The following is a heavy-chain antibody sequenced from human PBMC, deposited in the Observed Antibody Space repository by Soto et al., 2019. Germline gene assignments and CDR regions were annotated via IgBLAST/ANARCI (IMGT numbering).Heavy chain of an antibody. Sequence: QVQLQESGPGLVKPSQTLSLTCTVSGGSIINGDTYLNWIRQHPEKGLEWMGYINYRGTTNYNPAPKSRILISIDTSKTQFSLRLTSVTAADTAVYYCARDAPGVAPYWGQGTLVTVSS. D-gene: IGHD2-15*01. V-gene: IGHV4-31*03. J-gene: IGHJ4*02. CDR1: GGSIINGDTY. CDR2: INYRGTT. CDR3: ARDAPGVAPY.